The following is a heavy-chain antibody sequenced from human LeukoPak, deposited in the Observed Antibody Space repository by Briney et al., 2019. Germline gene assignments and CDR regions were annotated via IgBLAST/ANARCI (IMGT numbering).Heavy chain of an antibody. J-gene: IGHJ6*02. CDR3: ARFCTSWIYYYYGMDV. CDR1: GYTFTSYD. CDR2: MNPNSGNT. V-gene: IGHV1-8*01. Sequence: GASVKVSCKASGYTFTSYDINWVRQTTGQGLEWMGWMNPNSGNTGYAQKFQGRVTMTRNTSISTAYMELSSLRSEDTAVYYCARFCTSWIYYYYGMDVWGQGTTVTVSS. D-gene: IGHD2-2*01.